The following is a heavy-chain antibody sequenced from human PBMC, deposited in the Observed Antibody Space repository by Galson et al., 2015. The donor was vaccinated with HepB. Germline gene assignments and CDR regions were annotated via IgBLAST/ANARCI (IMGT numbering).Heavy chain of an antibody. D-gene: IGHD6-13*01. J-gene: IGHJ4*02. CDR3: AKEGGEGSSWEFDY. CDR1: GFTFRSYA. Sequence: SLRLSCAASGFTFRSYAMTWVRQAPGKGPEWVSGISGNGATTYDADSVKGRFSISRDNSKSKLFLQMNRLRADDTAVYYCAKEGGEGSSWEFDYWGQGTRVTVSS. V-gene: IGHV3-23*01. CDR2: ISGNGATT.